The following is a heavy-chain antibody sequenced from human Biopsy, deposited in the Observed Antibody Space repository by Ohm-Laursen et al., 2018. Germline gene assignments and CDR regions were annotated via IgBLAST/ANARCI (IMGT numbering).Heavy chain of an antibody. D-gene: IGHD3-22*01. CDR2: ISGSGAST. V-gene: IGHV3-23*01. CDR3: ARDAEEFDSSGPRFDY. CDR1: GFIFSRND. Sequence: SLRLSCSASGFIFSRNDMSWVRQAPEKGLEWVSGISGSGASTYYADSVKGRFTISRDTSRNTLYMQMNSLRVEDTALYYCARDAEEFDSSGPRFDYWGQGTLVTVSS. J-gene: IGHJ4*02.